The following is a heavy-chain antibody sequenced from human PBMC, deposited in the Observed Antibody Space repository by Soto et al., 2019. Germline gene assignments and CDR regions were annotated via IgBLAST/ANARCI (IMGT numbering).Heavy chain of an antibody. V-gene: IGHV4-59*01. D-gene: IGHD1-1*01. Sequence: SETLSLTCTVSGGSISSYYWSWIRQPPGKGLEWIGYIYYSGSTNYNPSLKSRVTISVDTSKNQFSLKLSSVTAADTAVYYCARRATTTYYYYMDVWGKGTTVTVSS. CDR3: ARRATTTYYYYMDV. J-gene: IGHJ6*03. CDR2: IYYSGST. CDR1: GGSISSYY.